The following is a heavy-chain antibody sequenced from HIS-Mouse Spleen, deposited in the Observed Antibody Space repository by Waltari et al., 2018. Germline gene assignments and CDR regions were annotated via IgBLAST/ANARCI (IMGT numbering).Heavy chain of an antibody. CDR2: IYYSGST. D-gene: IGHD6-13*01. J-gene: IGHJ2*01. CDR3: AREIPYSSSWYDWYFDL. Sequence: QLQLQESGPGLVNPSETLSLTCTVSAGSISISTYYWAWIRQAPGKGLEGIGSIYYSGSTYYNPSLKSRVTISVDTSKNQFSLKLSSVTAADTAVYYCAREIPYSSSWYDWYFDLWGRGTLVTVSS. CDR1: AGSISISTYY. V-gene: IGHV4-39*07.